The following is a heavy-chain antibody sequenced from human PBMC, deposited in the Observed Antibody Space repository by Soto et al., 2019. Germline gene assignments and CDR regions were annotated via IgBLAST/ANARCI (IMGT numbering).Heavy chain of an antibody. CDR3: ARAGDIVVVVAATNQPTHFDY. Sequence: ASVKVSCKASGYTFTGYYMHWVRQAPGQGLEWMGWINPNSGGTNYAQKFQGWVTMTRDTSISTAYMELSRLRSDDTAVYYCARAGDIVVVVAATNQPTHFDYWGQGTLVTVSS. J-gene: IGHJ4*02. CDR1: GYTFTGYY. D-gene: IGHD2-15*01. CDR2: INPNSGGT. V-gene: IGHV1-2*04.